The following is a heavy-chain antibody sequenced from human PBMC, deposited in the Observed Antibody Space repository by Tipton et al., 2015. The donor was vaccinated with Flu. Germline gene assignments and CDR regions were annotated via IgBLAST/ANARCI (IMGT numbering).Heavy chain of an antibody. J-gene: IGHJ4*02. CDR1: GGSVSSGSYY. V-gene: IGHV4-61*01. CDR2: IYYSGST. Sequence: TLSLTCTVSGGSVSSGSYYWSWIRQPPGKGLEWIGYIYYSGSTNYNPSLKSRVTISVDTSKNQFSLKLSSVTAADTAVYYCARVPFDYYDSGYYFDYWGQGTLVTVSS. D-gene: IGHD3-22*01. CDR3: ARVPFDYYDSGYYFDY.